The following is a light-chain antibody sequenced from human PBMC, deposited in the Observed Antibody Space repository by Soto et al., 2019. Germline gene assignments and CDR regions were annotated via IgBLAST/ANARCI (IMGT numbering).Light chain of an antibody. CDR2: DND. CDR3: GTWDSSLSAGRV. CDR1: SSNIGNNY. V-gene: IGLV1-51*01. Sequence: QSVLTQPPSVSAAPGQKVTISCSGSSSNIGNNYVSWYQQLPVTAPKLLIYDNDKRPSGIPDRFSVSKSGTSATLSITGLQTGDEAYYSCGTWDSSLSAGRVFGPGTKLTVL. J-gene: IGLJ1*01.